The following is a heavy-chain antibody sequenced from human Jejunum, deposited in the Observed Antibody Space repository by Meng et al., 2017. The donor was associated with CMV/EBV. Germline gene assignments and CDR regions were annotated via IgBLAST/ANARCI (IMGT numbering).Heavy chain of an antibody. D-gene: IGHD3-22*01. V-gene: IGHV4-4*02. CDR1: GGSMISNDW. Sequence: VSGGSMISNDWWSWVRQAPGKGLEWVGEIFRTGGTNYNPSLKSRVTISIDTSKNQFSLKVTSVTAADTAVYYCTRTGYSDSSGYHSTWGQGALVTVSS. CDR3: TRTGYSDSSGYHST. J-gene: IGHJ5*02. CDR2: IFRTGGT.